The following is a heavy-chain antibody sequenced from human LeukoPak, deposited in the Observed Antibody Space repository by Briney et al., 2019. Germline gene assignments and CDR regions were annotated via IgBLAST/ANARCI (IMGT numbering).Heavy chain of an antibody. CDR1: GYTFTSYG. Sequence: GASVKVSCKASGYTFTSYGISWVRQAPGQGLEWMGWISAYNGNTNYAQKLQGRVTMTTDTSTSTAYMELRSLRSDDTAVYYCARDPWGIASSRLFDYWGQGTLVTVSS. CDR2: ISAYNGNT. D-gene: IGHD6-13*01. V-gene: IGHV1-18*01. CDR3: ARDPWGIASSRLFDY. J-gene: IGHJ4*02.